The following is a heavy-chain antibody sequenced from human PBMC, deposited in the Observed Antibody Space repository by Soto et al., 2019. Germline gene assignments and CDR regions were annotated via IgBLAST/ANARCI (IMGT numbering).Heavy chain of an antibody. D-gene: IGHD3-10*01. V-gene: IGHV3-21*01. CDR3: ATVRGRLRPYLVY. CDR1: GVTFSSYS. J-gene: IGHJ4*02. Sequence: GGSLRLACAASGVTFSSYSMNWVRQAPGKGLEWVSSISSSSSYIYYADSVKGRFTISRDNAKNSLYLQMNSLRAEDTAVYYCATVRGRLRPYLVYWCQETLLAVST. CDR2: ISSSSSYI.